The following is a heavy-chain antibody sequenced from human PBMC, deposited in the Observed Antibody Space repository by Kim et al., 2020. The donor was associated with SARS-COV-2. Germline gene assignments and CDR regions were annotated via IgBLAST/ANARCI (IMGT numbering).Heavy chain of an antibody. CDR2: FNYRGST. D-gene: IGHD2-2*01. Sequence: SETLSLTCTVSGGSISSYYWSWIRQPPGKGLEWIGYFNYRGSTNHNPSPKSRATIPVATPKTQSPLNLSSVTAAATAVYHCARRACSTTTRNYYYGMAA. J-gene: IGHJ6*01. CDR1: GGSISSYY. CDR3: ARRACSTTTRNYYYGMAA. V-gene: IGHV4-59*08.